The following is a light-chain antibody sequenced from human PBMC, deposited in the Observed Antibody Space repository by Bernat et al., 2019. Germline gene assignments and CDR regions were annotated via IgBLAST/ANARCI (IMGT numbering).Light chain of an antibody. Sequence: QSALTQPRSVSGSPGQSVTISCTGTSSDVGGYNYVSWYQQHPGKAPKLMIYDVSKRPSGVPDRFSGSKSGNTASRTISGLQAEDEADYYCCSYAGSYTLVFGGGTKLTV. CDR3: CSYAGSYTLV. CDR1: SSDVGGYNY. V-gene: IGLV2-11*01. CDR2: DVS. J-gene: IGLJ2*01.